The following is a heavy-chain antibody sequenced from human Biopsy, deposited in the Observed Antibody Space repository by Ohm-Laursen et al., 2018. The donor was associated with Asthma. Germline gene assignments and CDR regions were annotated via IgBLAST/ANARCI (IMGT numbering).Heavy chain of an antibody. Sequence: VASVKVSCKASGYTFSNYVISWVRQAPGQGLEWMGWISGYNGDTKFAQNVKGRLSLTTDTSTSTAYMELRSLTSDDTAVYYCVRDKVVVVPGSKGPTDWFDPWGQGTLVTVSS. CDR1: GYTFSNYV. J-gene: IGHJ5*02. D-gene: IGHD2-15*01. CDR2: ISGYNGDT. V-gene: IGHV1-18*04. CDR3: VRDKVVVVPGSKGPTDWFDP.